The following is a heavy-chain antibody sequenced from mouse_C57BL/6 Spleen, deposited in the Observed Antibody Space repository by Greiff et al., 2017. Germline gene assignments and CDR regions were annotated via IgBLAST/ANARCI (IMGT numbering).Heavy chain of an antibody. V-gene: IGHV10-3*01. CDR2: IRSKSSNYAT. CDR1: GFTFNTYA. J-gene: IGHJ1*03. D-gene: IGHD1-1*01. CDR3: VRGYYGSSPYWYFDV. Sequence: DVQLVESGGGLVQPKGSLKLSCAASGFTFNTYAMHWVRQAPGKGLEWVARIRSKSSNYATYYADSVKDRFTISRDASQSMLYLQMNNRKTEDTAMYYCVRGYYGSSPYWYFDVWGTGTTVTVSS.